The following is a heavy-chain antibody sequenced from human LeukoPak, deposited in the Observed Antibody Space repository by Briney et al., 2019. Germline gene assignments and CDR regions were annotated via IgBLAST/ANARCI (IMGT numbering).Heavy chain of an antibody. J-gene: IGHJ3*02. CDR3: ARDLVTVTKGFDI. D-gene: IGHD4-17*01. CDR2: ISYIGRT. CDR1: GGSISSSSYY. V-gene: IGHV4-61*01. Sequence: PSETLSLTCTVSGGSISSSSYYWGWIRQPPGKGLEWIGYISYIGRTNYNPSLKSRVTISIDTSKNQFSLKLTSVTAADTAVYYCARDLVTVTKGFDIWGQGTMVSVSS.